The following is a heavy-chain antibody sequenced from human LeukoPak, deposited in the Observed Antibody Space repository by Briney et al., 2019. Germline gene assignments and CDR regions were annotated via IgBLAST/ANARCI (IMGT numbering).Heavy chain of an antibody. CDR2: INTNTGNP. J-gene: IGHJ5*02. V-gene: IGHV7-4-1*02. CDR1: GYTFTSYA. CDR3: ARGGYGDYRGLAWFDP. Sequence: ASVKVSCKASGYTFTSYAMNWVRQAPGQGLEWMGWINTNTGNPTYAQGFTGRFVFSLDTSVSTAYLQISSLKAEDTAVYYCARGGYGDYRGLAWFDPWGQGTLVTVSS. D-gene: IGHD4-17*01.